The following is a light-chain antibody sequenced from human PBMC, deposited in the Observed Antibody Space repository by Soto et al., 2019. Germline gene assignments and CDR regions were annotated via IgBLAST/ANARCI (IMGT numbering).Light chain of an antibody. V-gene: IGKV3-15*01. Sequence: DIVLTQFPATPSVSPGERATLSCRASQSVISMLAWYQQKPGQAPRLLIYGESTRATGIPARFSGSGSGTEFTLTISSLQSEDFAVYYCQQYNNWPWTFGQGTKVDIK. CDR2: GES. CDR1: QSVISM. CDR3: QQYNNWPWT. J-gene: IGKJ1*01.